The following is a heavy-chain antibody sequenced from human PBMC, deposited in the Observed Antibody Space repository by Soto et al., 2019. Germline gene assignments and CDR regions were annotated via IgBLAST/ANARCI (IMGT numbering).Heavy chain of an antibody. CDR1: AGTFNSYV. D-gene: IGHD5-12*01. Sequence: QVQLVQSGAEVKKPGSLRKVSCKGSAGTFNSYVFNWVRQAPGQGLEWMGGIISIFGTPNYGQKFQGRVTITADESTSTGFMELRSLTSEDTAIYYCARDLGSGYDPGDYWGQGTLVTVST. CDR2: IISIFGTP. V-gene: IGHV1-69*12. J-gene: IGHJ4*02. CDR3: ARDLGSGYDPGDY.